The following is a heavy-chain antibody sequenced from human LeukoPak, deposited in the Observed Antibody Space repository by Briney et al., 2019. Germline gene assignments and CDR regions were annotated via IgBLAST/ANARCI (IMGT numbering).Heavy chain of an antibody. CDR2: IYYTGDA. D-gene: IGHD6-13*01. Sequence: SETLSLTCDVSGGSINSTGYFWAWFRHSPGKGLEWIGAIYYTGDAYFNPSLRSRANMAVDTSENRFSLNLRSVTAADTAIYYCARRRSWPEFDYWGQGTLVTVSS. J-gene: IGHJ4*02. V-gene: IGHV4-39*01. CDR1: GGSINSTGYF. CDR3: ARRRSWPEFDY.